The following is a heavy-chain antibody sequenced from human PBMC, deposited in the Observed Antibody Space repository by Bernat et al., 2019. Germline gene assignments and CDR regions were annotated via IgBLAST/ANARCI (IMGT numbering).Heavy chain of an antibody. J-gene: IGHJ6*02. CDR1: GFTFSSYG. D-gene: IGHD6-13*01. V-gene: IGHV3-33*01. Sequence: QVQLVESGGGVVQPGRSLRLSCAASGFTFSSYGMHWVRQAPGKGLEWVAVIWYDGSNKYYADSVKGRFTISRDNSKNTLYLQMNSLRAEDTAVYFCARDVQQQLVYYYYGMDVWGPGTTVIVSS. CDR3: ARDVQQQLVYYYYGMDV. CDR2: IWYDGSNK.